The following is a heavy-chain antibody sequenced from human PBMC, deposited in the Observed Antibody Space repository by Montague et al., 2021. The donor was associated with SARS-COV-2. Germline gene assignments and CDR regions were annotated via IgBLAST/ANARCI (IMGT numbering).Heavy chain of an antibody. CDR1: GGSFSGCY. J-gene: IGHJ4*02. Sequence: SETLSLTCAIYGGSFSGCYWSWIRQPPEKGLEWIGEINQSGRTNKNPSLKSRVIISVDTSKNQFSLKLSSVTAADTAVYYCARRGSSVWGVTVSAELDYWGQGILVIVSS. V-gene: IGHV4-34*01. D-gene: IGHD3-10*01. CDR2: INQSGRT. CDR3: ARRGSSVWGVTVSAELDY.